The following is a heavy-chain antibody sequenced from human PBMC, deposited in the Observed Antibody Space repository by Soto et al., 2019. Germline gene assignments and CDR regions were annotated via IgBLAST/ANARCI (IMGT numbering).Heavy chain of an antibody. CDR2: ISAYNGNT. D-gene: IGHD2-8*01. CDR1: GYTFTSYG. J-gene: IGHJ5*01. CDR3: VRLIGNSWLDS. V-gene: IGHV1-18*01. Sequence: SGYTFTSYGISGVRQAPGQGLEWMGWISAYNGNTNYAQKLQGRVTMTTDTSNNQFSLHLSSVTPDDTAVYYCVRLIGNSWLDSWGQGTPVTVSS.